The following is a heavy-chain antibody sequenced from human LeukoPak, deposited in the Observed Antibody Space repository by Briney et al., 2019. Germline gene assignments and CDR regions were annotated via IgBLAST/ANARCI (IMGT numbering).Heavy chain of an antibody. Sequence: GGSLRLSCAASGFTSSSYAMSWVRQAPGKGLEWVSAISGSGGSTYYADSVKGRFTISRDNSKNTLYLQMNSLRAEDTAVYYCAKDPGYSYGYASDYWGQGTLVTVSS. CDR1: GFTSSSYA. CDR2: ISGSGGST. J-gene: IGHJ4*02. V-gene: IGHV3-23*01. CDR3: AKDPGYSYGYASDY. D-gene: IGHD5-18*01.